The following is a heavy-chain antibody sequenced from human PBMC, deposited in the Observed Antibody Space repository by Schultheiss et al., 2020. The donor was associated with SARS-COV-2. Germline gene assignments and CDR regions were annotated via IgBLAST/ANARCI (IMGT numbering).Heavy chain of an antibody. D-gene: IGHD6-6*01. CDR1: GFTFSSYA. CDR3: AREGSSSSSPQYFDY. J-gene: IGHJ4*02. CDR2: ISYDGSNK. V-gene: IGHV3-30*04. Sequence: GESLKISCAASGFTFSSYAMSWVRQAPGKGLEWVAVISYDGSNKYYADSVKGRFTISRDNSKNTLYLQMNSLRAEDTAVYYCAREGSSSSSPQYFDYWGQGTLVTVSS.